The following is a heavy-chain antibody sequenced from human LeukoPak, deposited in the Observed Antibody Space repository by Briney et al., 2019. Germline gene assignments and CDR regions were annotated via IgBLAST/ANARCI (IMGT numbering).Heavy chain of an antibody. Sequence: SETLSLTCTVSGYSISSGYYWGWIRQPPGKGLEWIGSTYHSGSTYYNPSLKSRVTISVDTSKNQFSLKLSSVTAADTAVYYCARGYWFYFDYWGQGTLVTVSS. CDR3: ARGYWFYFDY. V-gene: IGHV4-38-2*02. CDR2: TYHSGST. J-gene: IGHJ4*02. CDR1: GYSISSGYY. D-gene: IGHD2-8*02.